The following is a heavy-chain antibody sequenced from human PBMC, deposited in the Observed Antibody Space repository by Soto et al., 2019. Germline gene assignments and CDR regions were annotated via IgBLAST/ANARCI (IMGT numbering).Heavy chain of an antibody. V-gene: IGHV3-15*07. CDR1: GFTFGNAW. J-gene: IGHJ4*02. CDR3: TTQGTTSPSRY. D-gene: IGHD4-17*01. CDR2: IKSKTDGGTT. Sequence: EVQLVESGGGLVKPGGSLRPPCAASGFTFGNAWWTWFRQVPGRGLEWVGGIKSKTDGGTTDYAAPVKGRFTISRDDSKNTLYLQMNSLKTEDTAVYYCTTQGTTSPSRYWGQGTLVTVSS.